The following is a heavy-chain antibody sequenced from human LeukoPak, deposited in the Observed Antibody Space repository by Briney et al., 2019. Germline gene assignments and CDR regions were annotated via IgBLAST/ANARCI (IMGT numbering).Heavy chain of an antibody. D-gene: IGHD4-17*01. J-gene: IGHJ4*02. Sequence: GGSLRLSCAASGSTVSSNYMSWVRQAPGKGLEWVSVIYSGGSTYYADSVKGRFTISRDNSKNTLYLQMNSLRVKDTAVYCCARDDYGTHFDYWGQGTLVTVSS. CDR2: IYSGGST. V-gene: IGHV3-53*01. CDR3: ARDDYGTHFDY. CDR1: GSTVSSNY.